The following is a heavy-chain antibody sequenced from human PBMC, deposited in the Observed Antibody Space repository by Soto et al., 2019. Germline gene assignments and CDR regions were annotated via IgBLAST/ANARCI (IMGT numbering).Heavy chain of an antibody. CDR2: INAGNGNT. D-gene: IGHD3-22*01. Sequence: ASVKVSCKASGYTFTSYAMHWVRQAPGQRLEWMGWINAGNGNTKYSQKFQGRVTITRDTSASTAYMELSSLRSEDTAVYYCARERYYGSSGYPNWFDPWGQGTLVTVS. CDR1: GYTFTSYA. CDR3: ARERYYGSSGYPNWFDP. V-gene: IGHV1-3*01. J-gene: IGHJ5*02.